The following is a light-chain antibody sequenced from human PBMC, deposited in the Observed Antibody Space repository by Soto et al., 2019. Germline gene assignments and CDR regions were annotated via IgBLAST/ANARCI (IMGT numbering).Light chain of an antibody. CDR3: AAWDDSLNAVV. CDR2: GHN. Sequence: QSVLTQPPSASGTPGQRVTISCSGSSSNIGSNTVNWYQQPPGTAPKLLIYGHNLRPSGVPDRFSGSKSGTSASLAISGLQSEDEADYYCAAWDDSLNAVVFGGGTKLTVL. J-gene: IGLJ2*01. CDR1: SSNIGSNT. V-gene: IGLV1-44*01.